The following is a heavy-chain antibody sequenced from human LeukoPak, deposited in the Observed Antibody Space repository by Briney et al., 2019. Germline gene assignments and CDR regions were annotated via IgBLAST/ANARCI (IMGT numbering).Heavy chain of an antibody. Sequence: GESLKISCKGSGYTFTSYGISWVRQAPGQGLEWMGWISAYNGNTNYAQKLQGRVTMTTDTSTSTAYMELRSLRSDDTAVYYCARDSRGLVFLSWFDPWGQGTLVTVSS. CDR2: ISAYNGNT. V-gene: IGHV1-18*01. CDR1: GYTFTSYG. CDR3: ARDSRGLVFLSWFDP. D-gene: IGHD6-19*01. J-gene: IGHJ5*02.